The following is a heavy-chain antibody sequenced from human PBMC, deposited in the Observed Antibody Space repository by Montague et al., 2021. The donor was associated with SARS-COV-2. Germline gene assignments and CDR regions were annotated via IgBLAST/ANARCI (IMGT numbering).Heavy chain of an antibody. D-gene: IGHD1-26*01. Sequence: SETLSLTCSVSGDSMSGSNSYWGWLRQPPGKGLESIGSISYTGSTSYNASLKSRVTMSVDTSKNEFSLRLLSVTASDTAVYYCARLYIQKTLVGASRRRWFDPWGQGTLVTVSS. CDR1: GDSMSGSNSY. CDR2: ISYTGST. V-gene: IGHV4-39*01. J-gene: IGHJ5*02. CDR3: ARLYIQKTLVGASRRRWFDP.